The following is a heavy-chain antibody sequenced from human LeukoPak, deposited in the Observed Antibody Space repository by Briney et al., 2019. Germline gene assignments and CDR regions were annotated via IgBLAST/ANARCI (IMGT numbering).Heavy chain of an antibody. J-gene: IGHJ4*02. CDR3: ARGLGDGYNSMLDY. V-gene: IGHV1-69*06. CDR1: GGTFSSYA. CDR2: IIPIFGTA. Sequence: ASVKVSCKASGGTFSSYAISWVRQAPGQGLEWMGGIIPIFGTANYTQKSQGRVTITAGKSTSTAYMELSSLRSEDTAVYYCARGLGDGYNSMLDYWGQGTLVTVSS. D-gene: IGHD5-24*01.